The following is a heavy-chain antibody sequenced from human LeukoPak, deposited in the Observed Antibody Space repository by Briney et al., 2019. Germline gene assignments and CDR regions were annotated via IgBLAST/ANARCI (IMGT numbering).Heavy chain of an antibody. Sequence: ASVKVSCKASGYTFTAYYMHWMRQAPGQEPEWMGWINPNSGGTNFAQKFQGRVTMTSDTSISTAYMELSSLRSDDTAIYYCARAKVLVPDHWGQGTLVTVSS. V-gene: IGHV1-2*02. J-gene: IGHJ4*02. CDR3: ARAKVLVPDH. CDR1: GYTFTAYY. CDR2: INPNSGGT.